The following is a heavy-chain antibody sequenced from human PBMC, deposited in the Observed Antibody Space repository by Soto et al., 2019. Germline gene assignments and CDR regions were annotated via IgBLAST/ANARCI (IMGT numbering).Heavy chain of an antibody. CDR2: IWYDGSNK. CDR1: GFTFSSYG. D-gene: IGHD3-16*01. Sequence: QVQLVESGGGVVQPGRSLRLSCAASGFTFSSYGMHWVRQAPGKGLEWVAVIWYDGSNKYYADSVKGRFTISRDNXKNTLYLQMNSLRAEDTAVYYCARGGWGPEYNFDYWGQGTLVTVSS. CDR3: ARGGWGPEYNFDY. J-gene: IGHJ4*02. V-gene: IGHV3-33*01.